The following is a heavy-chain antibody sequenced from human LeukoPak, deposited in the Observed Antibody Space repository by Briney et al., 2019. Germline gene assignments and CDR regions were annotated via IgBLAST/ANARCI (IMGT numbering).Heavy chain of an antibody. Sequence: SVKVSCKASGGTFSSYAISWVRQAPGQGLEWMGGIIPIFGTANYAQEFQGRVTITADESTSTAYMELSSLRSEDTAVYYCARSIEYYYGSGRYRTSIYYYYMDVWGKGTTVTISS. V-gene: IGHV1-69*13. CDR3: ARSIEYYYGSGRYRTSIYYYYMDV. D-gene: IGHD3-10*01. J-gene: IGHJ6*03. CDR1: GGTFSSYA. CDR2: IIPIFGTA.